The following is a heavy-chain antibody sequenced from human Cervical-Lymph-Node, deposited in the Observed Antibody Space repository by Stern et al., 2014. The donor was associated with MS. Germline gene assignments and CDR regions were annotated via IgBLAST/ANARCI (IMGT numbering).Heavy chain of an antibody. V-gene: IGHV3-23*01. J-gene: IGHJ6*02. Sequence: EVQLLESGGGLVQPGGSLTLSCVISGFTFSSYAMSWVRQAPGKGPEWVSGISGSGGTTDYADSVKGRITISRDNAKNTLYLQMNSLRAEDTAVYYCAKDLVGAAWSYYYALDVWGQGTTVTVSS. D-gene: IGHD1-26*01. CDR2: ISGSGGTT. CDR1: GFTFSSYA. CDR3: AKDLVGAAWSYYYALDV.